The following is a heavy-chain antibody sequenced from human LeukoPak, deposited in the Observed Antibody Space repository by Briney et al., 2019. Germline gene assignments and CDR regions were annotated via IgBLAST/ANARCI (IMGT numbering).Heavy chain of an antibody. CDR2: ISWDGGST. J-gene: IGHJ6*03. Sequence: GGSLRLSCAASGFTFDDYAMHWVRQAPGKGLEWVSLISWDGGSTYYADSVKGRFTISRDNSNNSLDLQMNSLRAEDTALYYCAKVGGSGGSGYYYYMDVWGKGTTVTVSS. V-gene: IGHV3-43D*03. CDR3: AKVGGSGGSGYYYYMDV. CDR1: GFTFDDYA. D-gene: IGHD2-15*01.